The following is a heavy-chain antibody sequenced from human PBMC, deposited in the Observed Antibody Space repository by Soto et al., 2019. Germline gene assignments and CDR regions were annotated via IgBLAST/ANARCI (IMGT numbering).Heavy chain of an antibody. CDR1: GFTFSGYW. D-gene: IGHD2-2*01. CDR2: IEGDGSER. J-gene: IGHJ4*02. Sequence: EVQLVETGGDLVQPGGSLRLSCAASGFTFSGYWMSWVRQAPGKGLEWVANIEGDGSERYYVDSVKGRFTISRDNSKNSRYLQMNSLRAEDTAVYYCAREGRGYCATTSCPGIWGQGTLVTVSS. CDR3: AREGRGYCATTSCPGI. V-gene: IGHV3-7*01.